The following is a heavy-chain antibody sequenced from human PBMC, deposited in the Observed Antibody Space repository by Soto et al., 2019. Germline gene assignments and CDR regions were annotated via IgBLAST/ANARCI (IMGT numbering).Heavy chain of an antibody. J-gene: IGHJ5*02. CDR2: IHRSGST. V-gene: IGHV4-38-2*01. CDR1: GYFISRGFY. Sequence: SETLSLTCAVSGYFISRGFYWGWVRQPPGSGLEWIGTIHRSGSTYYNPSLKSRVTISVDXXENQFSMKLSSVTAADTGVYYFAVVSDGFDPWAQGTLVT. D-gene: IGHD2-15*01. CDR3: AVVSDGFDP.